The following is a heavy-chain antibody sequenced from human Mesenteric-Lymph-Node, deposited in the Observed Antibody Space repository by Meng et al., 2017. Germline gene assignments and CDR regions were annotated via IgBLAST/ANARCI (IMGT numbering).Heavy chain of an antibody. CDR2: ITDSGGST. V-gene: IGHV3-23*04. D-gene: IGHD3-16*01. Sequence: VQVVGSGGGLVQPGGSLRLSCAASGFTFSSYALSWVRQAPGKGLEWVSAITDSGGSTYYADSVKGRFTISRDNTNNTVYLQMNRLRAEDSAIYYCTNDRLNHWGQGALVTVSS. CDR1: GFTFSSYA. J-gene: IGHJ1*01. CDR3: TNDRLNH.